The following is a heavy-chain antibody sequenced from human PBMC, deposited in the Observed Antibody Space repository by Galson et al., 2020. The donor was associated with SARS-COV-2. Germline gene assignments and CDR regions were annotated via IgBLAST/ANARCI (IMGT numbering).Heavy chain of an antibody. CDR3: ARDNGGTTSCHDY. V-gene: IGHV3-48*01. J-gene: IGHJ4*02. CDR1: GFTFSNYD. CDR2: ISHSSSTI. D-gene: IGHD2-2*01. Sequence: GASLKISCAASGFTFSNYDMNWVRQAPGKGLEWISYISHSSSTIYYADSVKGRFTISRDNAKNSLYVQMNSLRGKDTAVYYCARDNGGTTSCHDYWGQGTLVTVSS.